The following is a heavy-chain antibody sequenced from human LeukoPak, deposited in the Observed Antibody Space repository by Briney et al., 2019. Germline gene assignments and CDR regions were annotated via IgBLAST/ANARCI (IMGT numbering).Heavy chain of an antibody. J-gene: IGHJ4*02. CDR3: ARLGITGTGPLGGVY. CDR2: IYPGDSDT. D-gene: IGHD1-7*01. CDR1: GYRFSSYW. Sequence: GESLKISCRGSGYRFSSYWIGWVRQMPGKGLEWMGIIYPGDSDTRYSPSFQGQVTISADKSISTAYLQWSSLKASDTAMYYCARLGITGTGPLGGVYWGQGTLVIVSS. V-gene: IGHV5-51*01.